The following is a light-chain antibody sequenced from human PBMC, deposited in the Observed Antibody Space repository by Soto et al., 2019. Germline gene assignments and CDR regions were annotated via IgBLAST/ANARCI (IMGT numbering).Light chain of an antibody. CDR1: QTLTYSNGKTY. V-gene: IGKV2-30*01. J-gene: IGKJ1*01. CDR2: QVS. Sequence: VLTQSPLSLPVTLGQPASISCRSSQTLTYSNGKTYLNWYQQRPGQAPRRLIYQVSHRDSGVPDRFSGSGSRSGTDFTLKISRVEAEDVGVYYCMEGTTSFGQGTKVDIK. CDR3: MEGTTS.